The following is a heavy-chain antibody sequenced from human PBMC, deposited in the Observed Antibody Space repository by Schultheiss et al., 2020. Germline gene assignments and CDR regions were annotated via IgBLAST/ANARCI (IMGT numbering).Heavy chain of an antibody. V-gene: IGHV1-2*06. CDR1: GYTFTGYY. CDR3: ASLGFGVLNYYYYYMDV. CDR2: INPNSGGT. D-gene: IGHD3-16*01. Sequence: ASVKVSCKASGYTFTGYYMHWVRQAPGQGLEWMGRINPNSGGTNYAQKFQGRVTMTRDTSISTAYMELSRLRSDDTAVYYCASLGFGVLNYYYYYMDVWGKGTTVTVSS. J-gene: IGHJ6*03.